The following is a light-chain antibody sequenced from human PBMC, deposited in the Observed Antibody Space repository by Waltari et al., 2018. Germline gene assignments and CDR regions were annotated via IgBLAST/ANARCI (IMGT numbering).Light chain of an antibody. CDR3: QHYNSYPIT. CDR2: KAS. V-gene: IGKV1-5*03. J-gene: IGKJ5*01. CDR1: QSISFW. Sequence: DIQLTQSPSTLSANVGDRVTITCRASQSISFWLAWYQQKPGRAPKLLIYKASYLESGVPSRFSGSGSETHFTLTISSVQPDDFAAYYSQHYNSYPITFGQGTRLDIK.